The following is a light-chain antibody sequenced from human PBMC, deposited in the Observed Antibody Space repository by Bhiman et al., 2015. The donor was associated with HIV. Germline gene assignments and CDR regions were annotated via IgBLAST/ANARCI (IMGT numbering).Light chain of an antibody. Sequence: QSALTQPASVSGSPGQSITISCTGSGSDVGGYNYVSWYQQQPGKAPKVLIYDVSQRPSGLSNRFSGSKSGNTASLTISGLQAEDEADYYCSSYTTSSTVVFGGGTKLTVL. CDR3: SSYTTSSTVV. J-gene: IGLJ2*01. CDR1: GSDVGGYNY. CDR2: DVS. V-gene: IGLV2-14*01.